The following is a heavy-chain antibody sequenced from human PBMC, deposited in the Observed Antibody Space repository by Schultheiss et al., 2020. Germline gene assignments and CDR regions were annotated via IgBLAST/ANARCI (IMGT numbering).Heavy chain of an antibody. CDR1: GGSISSSSYY. V-gene: IGHV4-39*07. CDR2: IYYSGST. Sequence: SETLSLTCTVSGGSISSSSYYWGWIRQPPGKGLEWIGSIYYSGSTYYNPSLKSRVTISVDTSKNQFSLKLSSVTAADTAVYYCASIGYCSGGSCPDYWGQGTLVTVSS. J-gene: IGHJ4*02. CDR3: ASIGYCSGGSCPDY. D-gene: IGHD2-15*01.